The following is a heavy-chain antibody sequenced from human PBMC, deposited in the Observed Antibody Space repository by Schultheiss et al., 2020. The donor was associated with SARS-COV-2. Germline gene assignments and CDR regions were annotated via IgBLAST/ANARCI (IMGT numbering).Heavy chain of an antibody. Sequence: GGSLRLSCAASGFTFDDYAMHWVRQAPGKGLEWVGRIKSKTDGGTTDYAAPVKGRFTISRDDSKNTLYLQMNSLKTEDTAVYYCTTALRAPAYYGMDVWGQGTTVTVSS. CDR3: TTALRAPAYYGMDV. J-gene: IGHJ6*02. V-gene: IGHV3-15*01. CDR2: IKSKTDGGTT. CDR1: GFTFDDYA.